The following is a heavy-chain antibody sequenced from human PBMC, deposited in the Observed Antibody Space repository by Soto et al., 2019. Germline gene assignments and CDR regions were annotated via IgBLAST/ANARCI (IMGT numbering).Heavy chain of an antibody. CDR2: IHSDGST. D-gene: IGHD3-22*01. CDR3: ACPGGLSGYPFDY. Sequence: EVQLVESGGGLVQPGGSLRLSCAASGFTVSSNYMSWVRQAPGKGLEWVSVIHSDGSTYYADSVKGRFTLSRDNSKNTLYLQMTSLRAEDTAVYYCACPGGLSGYPFDYWGQGTLVTVSS. CDR1: GFTVSSNY. J-gene: IGHJ4*02. V-gene: IGHV3-66*01.